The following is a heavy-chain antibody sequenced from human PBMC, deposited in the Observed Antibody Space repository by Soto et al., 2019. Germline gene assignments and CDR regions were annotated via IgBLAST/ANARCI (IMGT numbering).Heavy chain of an antibody. V-gene: IGHV2-5*01. J-gene: IGHJ4*02. CDR2: INWNDDK. CDR1: GFSLITSGVA. CDR3: ARDYYWRFEY. Sequence: QITLKESGPTLVNPTQTLTLTCTFSGFSLITSGVAVVWIRQPPGKALEWLALINWNDDKAYSPSLKNRLTITKDISKNQVVLTMTNMDPVDTAAYYCARDYYWRFEYWSQGTLDTVSS. D-gene: IGHD3-22*01.